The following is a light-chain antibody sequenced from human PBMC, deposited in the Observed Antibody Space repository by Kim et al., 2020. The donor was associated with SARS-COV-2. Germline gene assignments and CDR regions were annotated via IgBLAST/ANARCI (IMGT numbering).Light chain of an antibody. CDR2: RNN. Sequence: RQTATLTCTGNSNNVGNQGATWLQQHHGHPPKLLFYRNNNRPSGISERLSASRSGNTASLTITGLQPEDEADYYCSAWDSSLNAVVFGGGTQLTVL. CDR3: SAWDSSLNAVV. J-gene: IGLJ2*01. V-gene: IGLV10-54*01. CDR1: SNNVGNQG.